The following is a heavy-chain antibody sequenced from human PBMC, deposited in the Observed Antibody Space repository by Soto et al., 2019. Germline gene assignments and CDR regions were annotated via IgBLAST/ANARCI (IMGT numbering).Heavy chain of an antibody. CDR1: GGSFSGYX. D-gene: IGHD2-21*01. V-gene: IGHV4-34*01. J-gene: IGHJ5*02. CDR2: INHSGST. Sequence: SETLSLTCAVYGGSFSGYXWSWIRQPPGKGLEWIGEINHSGSTNYNPSLKSRVTISVDTSKNQFSLKLSPVTAADTAVYYCARGTIKGTLYRWFDPWGQGTLVTVSS. CDR3: ARGTIKGTLYRWFDP.